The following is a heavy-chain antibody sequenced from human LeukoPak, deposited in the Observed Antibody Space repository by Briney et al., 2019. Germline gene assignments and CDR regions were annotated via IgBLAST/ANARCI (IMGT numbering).Heavy chain of an antibody. CDR3: ARDAKPLDYGDYGWFDP. D-gene: IGHD4-17*01. CDR2: IYTSGST. Sequence: SETLSLTCTVSGGSISSGSYYWSWIRQPAGKGLEWIGRIYTSGSTNYNPSLKSRVTISVDTSKNQFSLKLSSVTAADTAVYYCARDAKPLDYGDYGWFDPWGQGTLVTVSS. V-gene: IGHV4-61*02. CDR1: GGSISSGSYY. J-gene: IGHJ5*02.